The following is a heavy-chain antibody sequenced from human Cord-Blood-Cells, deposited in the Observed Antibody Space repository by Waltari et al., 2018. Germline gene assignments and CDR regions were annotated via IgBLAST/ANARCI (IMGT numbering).Heavy chain of an antibody. CDR3: ARGNVLRFLEWLLPLDY. CDR1: GGSISSSSYY. Sequence: QLQLQESGPGLVKPSETLSLTCTVPGGSISSSSYYWGWIRQPPGKGLEWIGSIYYRGSTDYNPSLKSRVTIAVDTSKNQFSLKLSSVTAADTAVYYCARGNVLRFLEWLLPLDYWGQGTLVTVSS. V-gene: IGHV4-39*01. CDR2: IYYRGST. D-gene: IGHD3-3*01. J-gene: IGHJ4*02.